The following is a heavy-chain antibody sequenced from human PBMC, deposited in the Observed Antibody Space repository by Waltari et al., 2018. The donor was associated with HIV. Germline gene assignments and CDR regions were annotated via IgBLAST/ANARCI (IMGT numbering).Heavy chain of an antibody. CDR2: IRYEGSSE. D-gene: IGHD3-10*01. V-gene: IGHV3-30*02. CDR3: SKDLLTNIRGGAFDP. J-gene: IGHJ5*02. CDR1: GFNFSGYG. Sequence: QVQLVESGGGVVQPGGSLRLSCVASGFNFSGYGMHWVRQGPGKGRGWVTFIRYEGSSESYLRSVKGRFTISRYNSKNIVYLQMNSLSPEDTAIYYCSKDLLTNIRGGAFDPWGQGTLVTVSS.